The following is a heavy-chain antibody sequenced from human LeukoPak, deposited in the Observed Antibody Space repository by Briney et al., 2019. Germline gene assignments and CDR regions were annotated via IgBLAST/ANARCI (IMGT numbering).Heavy chain of an antibody. V-gene: IGHV3-23*01. CDR3: ARESRQWLVLGGVDY. D-gene: IGHD6-19*01. J-gene: IGHJ4*02. Sequence: GGSLRLSCAASGFTFSSYAMSWVRQAPGKGLEWVSAIGGSGGSTYYADSVKGRFTISRDNAKNSLYLQMNSLRAEDTAVYYCARESRQWLVLGGVDYWGQGTLVTVSS. CDR2: IGGSGGST. CDR1: GFTFSSYA.